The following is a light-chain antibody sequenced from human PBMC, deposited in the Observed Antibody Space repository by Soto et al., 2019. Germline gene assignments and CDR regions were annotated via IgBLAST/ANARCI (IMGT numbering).Light chain of an antibody. CDR2: KAS. J-gene: IGKJ2*01. CDR1: QSISSW. V-gene: IGKV1-5*03. CDR3: PQYNSYPYT. Sequence: DIQMTQSPSTLSASVGDRVTITCRASQSISSWLAWYQQKPGKAPKLLIYKASSLESGVPSRFSGSGSGTEFTLTTSSLQTDDFATYYCPQYNSYPYTFGQGAKLEIK.